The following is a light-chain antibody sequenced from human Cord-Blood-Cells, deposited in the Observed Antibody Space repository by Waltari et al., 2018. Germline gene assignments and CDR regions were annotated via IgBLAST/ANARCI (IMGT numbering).Light chain of an antibody. J-gene: IGKJ1*01. Sequence: DIQMTQSPSSLSASVGDRVTITCRASQSISSYLNWDQQKPGKAPKLLIYAASSLQSGVPSRFSGSGSGTDFTLTISSLQPDDFATYYCQQSYSTPWTFGQGTKVEIK. CDR2: AAS. V-gene: IGKV1-39*01. CDR3: QQSYSTPWT. CDR1: QSISSY.